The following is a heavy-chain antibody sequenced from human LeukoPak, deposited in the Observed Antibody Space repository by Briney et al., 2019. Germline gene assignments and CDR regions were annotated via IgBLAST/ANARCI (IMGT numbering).Heavy chain of an antibody. D-gene: IGHD2-15*01. J-gene: IGHJ4*02. CDR2: ISYDGSIK. Sequence: SCKASGYTFTGYYMHWVRQAPGKGLEWVATISYDGSIKFYTDSVKGRFAISKDNSESTLYLQMNSLRPGDTAVYYCARALVVSSYFDDWGQGTLVTVSS. CDR3: ARALVVSSYFDD. CDR1: GYTFTGYY. V-gene: IGHV3-30*09.